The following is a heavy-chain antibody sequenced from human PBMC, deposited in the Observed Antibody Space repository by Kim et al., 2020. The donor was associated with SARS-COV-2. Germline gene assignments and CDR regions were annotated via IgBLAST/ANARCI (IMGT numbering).Heavy chain of an antibody. Sequence: GGSLRLSCAASGFTFSSYSMNWVRQAPGKGLEWVSSISSSSSYIYYADSVKGRFTISRDNAKNSLYLQMNSLRAEDTAVYYCARRYSNYGQYYYYYGMDVWGQGTTVTVSS. CDR2: ISSSSSYI. CDR1: GFTFSSYS. D-gene: IGHD4-4*01. CDR3: ARRYSNYGQYYYYYGMDV. V-gene: IGHV3-21*01. J-gene: IGHJ6*02.